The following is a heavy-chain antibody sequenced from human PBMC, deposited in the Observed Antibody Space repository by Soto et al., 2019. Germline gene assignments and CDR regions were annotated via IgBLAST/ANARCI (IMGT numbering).Heavy chain of an antibody. CDR3: ARVDCSTTTCYYYGFDV. D-gene: IGHD2-2*01. J-gene: IGHJ6*02. Sequence: DLEESGGGVVQPGGSLRLSCAGSGFAFSGYTIHWVRQAPGKGLEWVAVISYDGSDKYYADSVKGRFTICRDNAKKTLYLQMNSLRIEDTAVYYCARVDCSTTTCYYYGFDVWGQGTTVTVSS. CDR2: ISYDGSDK. CDR1: GFAFSGYT. V-gene: IGHV3-30-3*01.